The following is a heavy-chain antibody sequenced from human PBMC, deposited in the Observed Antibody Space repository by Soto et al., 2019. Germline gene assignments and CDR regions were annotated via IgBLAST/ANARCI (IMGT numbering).Heavy chain of an antibody. Sequence: GGSLRLSCAASGFTFSSYLLHWARQAPGKGLLWVSRINSDGSHTIYADSVKRRFTISRDNAKNTLYLQMNSLSAEDTAVYYCASLGYSSGWDYWGKRTPVTVSS. J-gene: IGHJ4*02. CDR2: INSDGSHT. D-gene: IGHD6-25*01. CDR1: GFTFSSYL. V-gene: IGHV3-74*01. CDR3: ASLGYSSGWDY.